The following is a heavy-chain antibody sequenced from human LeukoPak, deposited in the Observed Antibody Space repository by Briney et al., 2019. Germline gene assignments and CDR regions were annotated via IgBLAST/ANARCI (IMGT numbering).Heavy chain of an antibody. V-gene: IGHV3-74*01. CDR3: ARVSIWFGEYAFDI. J-gene: IGHJ3*02. CDR2: INSDGSST. Sequence: GGSLRLSCAASGFTFSGYWMHWVRQAPGKGLMWVSRINSDGSSTNYADSVKGRFTISRDNAKNTLHLQMNSLRAGDTAVYYCARVSIWFGEYAFDIWGQGTMVTVSS. CDR1: GFTFSGYW. D-gene: IGHD3-10*01.